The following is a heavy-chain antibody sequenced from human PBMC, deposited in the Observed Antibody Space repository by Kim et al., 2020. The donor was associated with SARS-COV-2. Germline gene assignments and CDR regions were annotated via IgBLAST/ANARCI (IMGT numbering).Heavy chain of an antibody. CDR1: GGSISSSSYY. J-gene: IGHJ4*02. V-gene: IGHV4-39*07. CDR2: IYYSGST. D-gene: IGHD3-10*01. CDR3: ARRISEGSGSYYNVPFDY. Sequence: SETLSLTCTVSGGSISSSSYYWGWIRQPPGKGLELIGSIYYSGSTYYNPSLKSRVTISVDTSKNQFSLKLSSVTAADTAVYYCARRISEGSGSYYNVPFDYWGQGTLVTVSS.